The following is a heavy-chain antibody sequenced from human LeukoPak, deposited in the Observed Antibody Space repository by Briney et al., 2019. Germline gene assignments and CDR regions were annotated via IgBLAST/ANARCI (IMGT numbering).Heavy chain of an antibody. J-gene: IGHJ3*02. V-gene: IGHV4-39*01. CDR2: IYYSGST. CDR1: GGSISSSSYY. CDR3: ARTWGGSSSADGAFDI. Sequence: SETLSLTCTVSGGSISSSSYYWGWIRQPPGKGLEWIGSIYYSGSTYYNPSLKSRVTISVDTSKNQFSLKLSSVTAADTAVYYCARTWGGSSSADGAFDIWGQGTMVTVSS. D-gene: IGHD6-6*01.